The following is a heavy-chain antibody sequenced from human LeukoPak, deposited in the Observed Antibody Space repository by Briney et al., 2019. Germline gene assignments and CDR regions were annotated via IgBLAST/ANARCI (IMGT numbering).Heavy chain of an antibody. D-gene: IGHD3-22*01. CDR2: INPNSGGT. V-gene: IGHV1-2*02. J-gene: IGHJ4*02. CDR1: GYTFTSYG. Sequence: ASVKVSCKASGYTFTSYGISWVRQAPGQGLEWMGWINPNSGGTNYAQKFQGRVTMTRDTSISTAYMELSRLRSDDTAVYYCARDDSSVDYWGQGTLVTVSS. CDR3: ARDDSSVDY.